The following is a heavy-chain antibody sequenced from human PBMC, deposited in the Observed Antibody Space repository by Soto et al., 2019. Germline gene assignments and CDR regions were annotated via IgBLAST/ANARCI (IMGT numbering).Heavy chain of an antibody. D-gene: IGHD1-7*01. V-gene: IGHV3-74*01. J-gene: IGHJ4*02. Sequence: PGGSLRLSCAASGFTFSSYWMHWVRQAPGKGLVWVSHINSDGSSTNYADSVKGRFTISRDNAKNTLYLQMNSLRAEDTAVYYCARWYNWNYVTDYWGQGTLVTVSS. CDR2: INSDGSST. CDR1: GFTFSSYW. CDR3: ARWYNWNYVTDY.